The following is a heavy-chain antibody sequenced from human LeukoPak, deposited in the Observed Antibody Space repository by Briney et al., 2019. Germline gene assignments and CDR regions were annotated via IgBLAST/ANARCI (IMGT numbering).Heavy chain of an antibody. D-gene: IGHD3-10*01. J-gene: IGHJ4*02. CDR1: GFTLSTSGMC. Sequence: SGPTLVNPTQTLTLTCTFSGFTLSTSGMCVSWIRQPAGKALEWLARIDWDDDKYYSTSLKTRLTISKDTSKNQVVLTMTNMDPVDTATYYCARIPYGSGSYPYFDYWGQGTLVTVSS. V-gene: IGHV2-70*11. CDR3: ARIPYGSGSYPYFDY. CDR2: IDWDDDK.